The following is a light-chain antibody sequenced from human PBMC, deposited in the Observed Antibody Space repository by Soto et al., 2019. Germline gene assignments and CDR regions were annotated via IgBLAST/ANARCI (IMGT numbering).Light chain of an antibody. Sequence: DIQMTQSPSTLSASVGDRVTITCRASQSISSWLAWYQQKPGKAPKLLIYKASSLESGVPSRFSGSGSGTEFTLTISSLQPDDFATYYCQQYNSYSRTFGGGTQVEIK. CDR2: KAS. J-gene: IGKJ4*01. V-gene: IGKV1-5*03. CDR1: QSISSW. CDR3: QQYNSYSRT.